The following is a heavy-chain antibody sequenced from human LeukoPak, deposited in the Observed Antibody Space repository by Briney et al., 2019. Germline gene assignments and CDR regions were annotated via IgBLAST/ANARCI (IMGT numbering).Heavy chain of an antibody. CDR1: GFRFSDYG. J-gene: IGHJ6*03. D-gene: IGHD6-19*01. CDR2: IRFDATIK. Sequence: GGSLRLSCAASGFRFSDYGIHWVRQAPGKGLEWVAFIRFDATIKYYTDSVKGRFTISRDNSKNTVYFQMNSLRPEDTAVYYCAGADYYFFMDVWGKGTTVTVSS. CDR3: AGADYYFFMDV. V-gene: IGHV3-30*02.